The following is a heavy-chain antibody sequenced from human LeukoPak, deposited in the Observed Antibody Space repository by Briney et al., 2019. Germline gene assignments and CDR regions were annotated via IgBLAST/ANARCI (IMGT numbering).Heavy chain of an antibody. Sequence: SETLSLTCAVYGGSFSGYYGSWIRQPPGKGLEWIGEINHSGSINYNPSLKSRVTISVDTSKNQFSLKLSSVTAADTAVYYCARLLRDRRWLQPDYWGQGTLVTVSS. CDR3: ARLLRDRRWLQPDY. J-gene: IGHJ4*02. D-gene: IGHD5-24*01. V-gene: IGHV4-34*01. CDR2: INHSGSI. CDR1: GGSFSGYY.